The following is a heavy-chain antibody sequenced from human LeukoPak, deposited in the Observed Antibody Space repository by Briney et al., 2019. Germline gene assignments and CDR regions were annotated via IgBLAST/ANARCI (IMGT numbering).Heavy chain of an antibody. D-gene: IGHD1-26*01. J-gene: IGHJ4*02. V-gene: IGHV4-39*01. CDR3: AKSGGYGLIDY. Sequence: PSETLSLTCTVSGGSISSSSYYWGWIRQPPGKGLEWIGSIYYSGSTYYNPSLKSRVTISVDTSKNQFSLKLSSVTAADTAMYYCAKSGGYGLIDYWGQGTLVTVSS. CDR1: GGSISSSSYY. CDR2: IYYSGST.